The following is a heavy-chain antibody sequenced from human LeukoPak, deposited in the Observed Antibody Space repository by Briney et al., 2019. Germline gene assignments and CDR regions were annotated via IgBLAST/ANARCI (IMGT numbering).Heavy chain of an antibody. V-gene: IGHV3-23*01. D-gene: IGHD3-22*01. J-gene: IGHJ4*02. CDR2: ISGSGGIT. CDR3: AKDPTDFDSSGQTYFDY. Sequence: GGSLRLSCAASGFTFSSYAMSWVRQAPGKGLEWVSGISGSGGITHYADSVRGRFTISRDNSKNTLYLQMNSLRAEDTAVYYCAKDPTDFDSSGQTYFDYWGQGSLVTVSS. CDR1: GFTFSSYA.